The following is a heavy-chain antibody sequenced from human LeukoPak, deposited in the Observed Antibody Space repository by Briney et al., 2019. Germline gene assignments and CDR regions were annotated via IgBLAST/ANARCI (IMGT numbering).Heavy chain of an antibody. CDR2: ISWNSGSI. D-gene: IGHD6-19*01. CDR1: GFTFDDYA. V-gene: IGHV3-9*01. Sequence: GRSLRLSCAASGFTFDDYAMYWVRQAPGKGLEWVSGISWNSGSINYADSVKGRFTISRDNAKNSLYLQMNSLRAEDTALYYCAKGQRQWLGNWFDPWGQGTLVTVSS. J-gene: IGHJ5*02. CDR3: AKGQRQWLGNWFDP.